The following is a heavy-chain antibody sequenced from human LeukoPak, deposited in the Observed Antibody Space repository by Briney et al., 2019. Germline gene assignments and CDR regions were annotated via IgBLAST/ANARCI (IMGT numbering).Heavy chain of an antibody. V-gene: IGHV3-23*01. CDR3: ARRGHESGSDYRGY. D-gene: IGHD1-26*01. J-gene: IGHJ4*02. CDR2: ISGSGGST. Sequence: GGSLRLSCAASGFTFSSYGMSWVRQAPGKGLEWVSAISGSGGSTYYADSVKGRFTISRDNSKNTLYLQMNSLRAEDTAVYYSARRGHESGSDYRGYCGQGTLVTVSS. CDR1: GFTFSSYG.